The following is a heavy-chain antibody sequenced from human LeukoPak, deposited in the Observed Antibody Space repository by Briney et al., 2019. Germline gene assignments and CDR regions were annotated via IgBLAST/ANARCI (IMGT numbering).Heavy chain of an antibody. V-gene: IGHV4-34*01. Sequence: SETLSLTCAVYGGSFSGYYWSWIRQPPGKGLEWIGEINHSGSTNYNPSLKSRVTISVDTSKNQFSLKLSSVTAADTAVYYCAADGYSSGWYEDYWGQGTLVTVSS. CDR1: GGSFSGYY. D-gene: IGHD6-19*01. CDR2: INHSGST. J-gene: IGHJ4*02. CDR3: AADGYSSGWYEDY.